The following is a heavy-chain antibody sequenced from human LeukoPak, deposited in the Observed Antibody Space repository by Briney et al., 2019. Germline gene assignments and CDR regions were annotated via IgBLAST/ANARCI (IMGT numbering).Heavy chain of an antibody. J-gene: IGHJ6*02. CDR1: GFTFSSYW. V-gene: IGHV3-74*01. D-gene: IGHD4-17*01. CDR3: ARGGSGYGDYEDYYYGMDV. CDR2: INSDGGTT. Sequence: GGSLRLSCAASGFTFSSYWMHWVRQAPGKGLVWVSRINSDGGTTNYADSVKGRFTISRDNTKNTLYLQMNSLRAEDTAVYYCARGGSGYGDYEDYYYGMDVWGQGTTVTVSS.